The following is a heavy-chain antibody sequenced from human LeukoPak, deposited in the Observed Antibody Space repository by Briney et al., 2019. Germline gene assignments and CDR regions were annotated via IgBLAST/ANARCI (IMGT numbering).Heavy chain of an antibody. V-gene: IGHV4-59*04. Sequence: PGGSLRLSCAASGFTVSSNYMSWVRQPPGKGLEWIGNIYSSGNTYYNASLKSRVTIYIDTSKNQFSLNLSSVTAADTAVYYCAKSGGSGLIDYWGQGTLVTVSS. CDR2: IYSSGNT. J-gene: IGHJ4*02. D-gene: IGHD1-26*01. CDR3: AKSGGSGLIDY. CDR1: GFTVSSNY.